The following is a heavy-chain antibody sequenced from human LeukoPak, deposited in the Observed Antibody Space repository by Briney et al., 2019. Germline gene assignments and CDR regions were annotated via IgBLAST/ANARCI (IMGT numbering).Heavy chain of an antibody. CDR1: GFTFSSYA. CDR3: AKAKEDGDYFDY. CDR2: ISGSGGST. J-gene: IGHJ4*02. V-gene: IGHV3-23*01. Sequence: GGSLRLSCAASGFTFSSYAMSWVRQASGKGLEWVSIISGSGGSTYYADSVKGRFTISRDNSKNTLYLQMNSLRAEDTAVYYCAKAKEDGDYFDYWGQGTLVTVSS. D-gene: IGHD4-17*01.